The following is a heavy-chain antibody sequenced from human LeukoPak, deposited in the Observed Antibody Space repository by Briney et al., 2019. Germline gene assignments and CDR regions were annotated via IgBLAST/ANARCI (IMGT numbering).Heavy chain of an antibody. J-gene: IGHJ5*02. CDR2: IYYSGST. D-gene: IGHD3-9*01. CDR3: ARDRDDILTGSHWFDP. CDR1: GGSISSGGYY. V-gene: IGHV4-31*03. Sequence: ASQTLSLTCTVSGGSISSGGYYWSWIRQHPGKGLEWIGYIYYSGSTYYNPSLKSRVTISVDTSKNQFSLKLSSVTAADTAVYYCARDRDDILTGSHWFDPWGQGTLVTVYS.